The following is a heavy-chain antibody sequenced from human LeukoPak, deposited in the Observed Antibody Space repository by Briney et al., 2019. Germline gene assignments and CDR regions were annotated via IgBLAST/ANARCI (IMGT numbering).Heavy chain of an antibody. CDR1: GGSISSGSYY. D-gene: IGHD3-3*01. CDR2: IYTSGST. J-gene: IGHJ6*03. CDR3: ARLYYDFWSGYAYYYYMDV. V-gene: IGHV4-61*02. Sequence: PSETLSLTCTVSGGSISSGSYYWSWIRQPAGKGLEWIGRIYTSGSTNYNPSLKSRVTISVDTSKNQFSLKLSSVTAADTAVYYCARLYYDFWSGYAYYYYMDVWGKGTTVTVSS.